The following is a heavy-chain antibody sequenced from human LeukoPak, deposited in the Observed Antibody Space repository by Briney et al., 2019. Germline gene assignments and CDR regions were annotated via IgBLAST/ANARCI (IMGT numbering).Heavy chain of an antibody. J-gene: IGHJ4*02. V-gene: IGHV3-11*01. Sequence: PGGSLRLSCAASGFTFTNHWMSWVRQAPGKGLEWVSYISPWGDTIYFADSVKGRFTLSRDNAKNSLYLQMNSLTAEDTAVYYCASGRGIAVAGPGGYFDYWGQGTLVTVSS. D-gene: IGHD6-19*01. CDR1: GFTFTNHW. CDR3: ASGRGIAVAGPGGYFDY. CDR2: ISPWGDTI.